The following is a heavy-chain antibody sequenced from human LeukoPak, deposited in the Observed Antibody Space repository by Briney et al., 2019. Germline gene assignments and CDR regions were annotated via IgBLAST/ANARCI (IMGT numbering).Heavy chain of an antibody. J-gene: IGHJ6*02. Sequence: SETLSLTCAVSGGSITSSKYFWGWVRQPPGKELELIGIISYSGSTDYNPSLKSRVTISTDTSKNQFSLKLSSVTAADTAVYYCARGAYYYYGMDVWGQGTTVTVSS. CDR2: ISYSGST. V-gene: IGHV4-39*07. CDR1: GGSITSSKYF. CDR3: ARGAYYYYGMDV.